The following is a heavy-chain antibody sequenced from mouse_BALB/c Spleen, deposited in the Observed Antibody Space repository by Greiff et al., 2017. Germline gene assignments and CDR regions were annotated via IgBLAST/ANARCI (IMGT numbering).Heavy chain of an antibody. CDR3: ARSRGNYVYFDY. CDR2: ISSGSSTI. V-gene: IGHV5-17*02. CDR1: GFTFSSFG. D-gene: IGHD2-1*01. Sequence: EVNVVESGGGLVQPGGSRKLSCAASGFTFSSFGMHWVRQAPEKGLEWVAYISSGSSTIYYADTVKGRFTISRDNPKNTLFLQMTSLRSEDTAMYYCARSRGNYVYFDYWGQGTTLTVSS. J-gene: IGHJ2*01.